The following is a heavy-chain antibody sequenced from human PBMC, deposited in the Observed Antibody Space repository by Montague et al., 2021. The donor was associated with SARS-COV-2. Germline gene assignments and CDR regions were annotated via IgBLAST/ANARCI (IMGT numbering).Heavy chain of an antibody. Sequence: SETLSLTCTVSGGSISSSSYYWAWIRKPPGKGLEWIGSMYYRGSTYYNPSLKSRVFISVDTTKKQLPLTLTSVTAADTAVYYCATQEDPSGWIPGPFDFWGQGTLLSVSS. V-gene: IGHV4-39*01. D-gene: IGHD6-19*01. J-gene: IGHJ4*02. CDR1: GGSISSSSYY. CDR2: MYYRGST. CDR3: ATQEDPSGWIPGPFDF.